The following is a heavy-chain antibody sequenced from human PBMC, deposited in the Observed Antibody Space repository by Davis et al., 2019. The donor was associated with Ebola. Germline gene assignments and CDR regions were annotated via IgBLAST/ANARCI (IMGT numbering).Heavy chain of an antibody. Sequence: GESLKISCAASGFTFSSYEMNWVRQAPGKGLEWVSYISSNGSTIYYADSVKGRFTISRDNAKNSLYLQMNSLRAEDTAVYYCARPGPERWIQLWSFDYWGQGTLVTVSS. CDR2: ISSNGSTI. V-gene: IGHV3-48*03. CDR3: ARPGPERWIQLWSFDY. J-gene: IGHJ4*02. CDR1: GFTFSSYE. D-gene: IGHD5-18*01.